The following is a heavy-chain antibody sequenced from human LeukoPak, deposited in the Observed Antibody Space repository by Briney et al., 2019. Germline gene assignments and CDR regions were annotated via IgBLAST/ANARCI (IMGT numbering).Heavy chain of an antibody. CDR1: GYTFTSYG. CDR3: ARQYYDSSGYDGFDY. Sequence: ASVKVSCKASGYTFTSYGISWVRQAPGQGLEWMGWISAYNGNTNYAQKLQGRVTMTTDTSTSTAYMELRSLRSDDTAVYYCARQYYDSSGYDGFDYWGQGTLVTVSS. D-gene: IGHD3-22*01. CDR2: ISAYNGNT. J-gene: IGHJ4*02. V-gene: IGHV1-18*01.